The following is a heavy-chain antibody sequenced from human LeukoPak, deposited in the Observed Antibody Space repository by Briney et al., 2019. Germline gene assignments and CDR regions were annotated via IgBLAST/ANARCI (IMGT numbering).Heavy chain of an antibody. D-gene: IGHD2-15*01. CDR1: GYTFTSYG. CDR2: ISAYDGNT. J-gene: IGHJ5*02. V-gene: IGHV1-18*01. Sequence: GASVKVSCKASGYTFTSYGISWVRQAHGQGLEWMGGISAYDGNTNYAQKLQGRVTMTTDTSTSTAYMELRSLRSDDTAVYYCAREKPDIVVVVAATPGWFDPWGQGTLVTVSS. CDR3: AREKPDIVVVVAATPGWFDP.